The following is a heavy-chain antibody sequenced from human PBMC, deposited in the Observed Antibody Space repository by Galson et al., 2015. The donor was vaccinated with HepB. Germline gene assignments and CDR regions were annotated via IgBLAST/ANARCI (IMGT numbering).Heavy chain of an antibody. J-gene: IGHJ4*02. D-gene: IGHD6-19*01. CDR2: IKSKTDGGTT. Sequence: SLRLSCAASGFTFSNAWMSWVRQAPGKGLEWVGRIKSKTDGGTTDYAAPVKGRFTISRDDSKNTLYLQMNSLKTEDTAVYYCTTDPAGWYYYNILGLTYWGQGTLVTVSS. CDR3: TTDPAGWYYYNILGLTY. CDR1: GFTFSNAW. V-gene: IGHV3-15*01.